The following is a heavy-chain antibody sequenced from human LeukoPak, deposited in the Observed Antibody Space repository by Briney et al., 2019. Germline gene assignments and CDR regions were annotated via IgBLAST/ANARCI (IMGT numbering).Heavy chain of an antibody. J-gene: IGHJ4*02. CDR3: MSDLDN. V-gene: IGHV3-15*01. CDR2: IKTKGEGGTV. CDR1: GFTFSNAW. Sequence: PGGSLRLSCATSGFTFSNAWMTWVRQAQGKGLEWVGRIKTKGEGGTVGYAAPVKGRFTISRDDSKNTLYLQMNSLKTEDTAIYYCMSDLDNWGQGTLVTVSS.